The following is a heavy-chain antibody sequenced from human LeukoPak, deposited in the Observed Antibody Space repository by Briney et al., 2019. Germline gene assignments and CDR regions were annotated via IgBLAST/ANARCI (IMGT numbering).Heavy chain of an antibody. V-gene: IGHV3-30*02. CDR2: IRYDGSNK. CDR1: GFTFGSYG. CDR3: ARDFGSYYDSSGYQGG. D-gene: IGHD3-22*01. J-gene: IGHJ4*02. Sequence: GGSLRLSCAASGFTFGSYGMHWVRQAPGKGLEWVAFIRYDGSNKYYADSVKGRFTISRDNAKNSLYLQMNSLRAEDTAVYYCARDFGSYYDSSGYQGGWGQGTLVTVSS.